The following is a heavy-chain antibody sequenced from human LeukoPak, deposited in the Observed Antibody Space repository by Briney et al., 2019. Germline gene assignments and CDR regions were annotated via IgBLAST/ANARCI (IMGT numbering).Heavy chain of an antibody. J-gene: IGHJ4*02. Sequence: GGSLRLSCAASGFTFSSYAMSWVRQAPGKGLGWVSAISGSGGSTYYADSVKGRFTISRDNSKNTLYLQMNSLRAEDTAVYYCAKISRARLLMAVDYWGQGTLVTVSS. CDR2: ISGSGGST. CDR3: AKISRARLLMAVDY. CDR1: GFTFSSYA. D-gene: IGHD2-8*01. V-gene: IGHV3-23*01.